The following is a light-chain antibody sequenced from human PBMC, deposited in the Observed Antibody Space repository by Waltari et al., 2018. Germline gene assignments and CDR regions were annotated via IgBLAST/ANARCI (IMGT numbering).Light chain of an antibody. CDR1: TSDVGGYMS. CDR2: DVS. CDR3: CSYTSSTTLYV. V-gene: IGLV2-14*03. Sequence: QSALTQPASVSGSPGQSIPISCTGTTSDVGGYMSVSWYQHHADKAPRLMIFDVSHRPSGVSSRFSGSKSGNTASLTISGLQVEDEADYYCCSYTSSTTLYVFGTGTRVTVL. J-gene: IGLJ1*01.